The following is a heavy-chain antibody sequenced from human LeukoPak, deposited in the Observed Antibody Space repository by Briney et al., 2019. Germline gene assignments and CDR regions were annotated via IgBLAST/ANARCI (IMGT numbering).Heavy chain of an antibody. D-gene: IGHD2-2*02. CDR1: GGSISSYY. CDR2: IYYSGST. V-gene: IGHV4-59*01. CDR3: ARSRPYCSSTSCYRYFDY. J-gene: IGHJ4*02. Sequence: SETLSLTCTVSGGSISSYYWSWTRQPPGKGLEWIGYIYYSGSTNYNPSLKSRVTISVDTSKNQFSLKLSSVTAADTAVYYCARSRPYCSSTSCYRYFDYWGQGTLVTVSS.